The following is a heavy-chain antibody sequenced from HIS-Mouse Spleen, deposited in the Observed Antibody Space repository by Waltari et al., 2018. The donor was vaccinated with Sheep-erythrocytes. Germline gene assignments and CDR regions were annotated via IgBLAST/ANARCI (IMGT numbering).Heavy chain of an antibody. Sequence: QVQLVESGGGVVQPGRSLRLSCAASGFTFVSYGMHWVRQAPGKGLEWVAVISYDGSNKYYADSVKGRFTISRDNSKNTLYLQMNSLRAEDTAVYYCAKDRGHFDYWGQGTLVTVSS. CDR1: GFTFVSYG. CDR2: ISYDGSNK. CDR3: AKDRGHFDY. J-gene: IGHJ4*02. V-gene: IGHV3-30*18.